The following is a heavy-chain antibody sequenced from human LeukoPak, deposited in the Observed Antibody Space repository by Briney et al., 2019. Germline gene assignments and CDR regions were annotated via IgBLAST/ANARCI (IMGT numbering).Heavy chain of an antibody. CDR2: IYYSGTT. CDR3: ARKGEFWSGRNWFDP. V-gene: IGHV4-34*01. Sequence: SETLSLTCAVYGGSFSGYYWGWIRQPPGRGLEWIGTIYYSGTTYYNPSLKSRVTISVDTSKNQFSLILGSVTAADTAVYYCARKGEFWSGRNWFDPWGQGTLVTVSS. CDR1: GGSFSGYY. D-gene: IGHD3-3*01. J-gene: IGHJ5*02.